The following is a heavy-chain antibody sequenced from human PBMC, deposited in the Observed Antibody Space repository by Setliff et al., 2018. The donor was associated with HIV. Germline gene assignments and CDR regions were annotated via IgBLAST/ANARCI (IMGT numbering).Heavy chain of an antibody. D-gene: IGHD3-9*01. CDR2: VYYTGGT. J-gene: IGHJ5*02. Sequence: PSETLSLTCTVSGGSISIYTHYWGWIRQPPGKGLEWIGSVYYTGGTQYNPSLKSRVTISADTSKNQFSLKLNSVTAADTAVYFCARARYGTSFDPWGQGTLVTVSS. CDR1: GGSISIYTHY. CDR3: ARARYGTSFDP. V-gene: IGHV4-39*07.